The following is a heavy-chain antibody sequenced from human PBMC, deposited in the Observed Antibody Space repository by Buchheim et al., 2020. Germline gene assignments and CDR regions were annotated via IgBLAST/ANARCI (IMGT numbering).Heavy chain of an antibody. CDR2: IYYSGDT. J-gene: IGHJ4*02. Sequence: QVQLQESGPGLVKPSETLSLTCIVSGDSVTSGSYYWSWIRQPPREGLEWIGYIYYSGDTNYNPSLKSRVTMSIDTSKNQFSLKLGSVTAADTAMYYCARVGNYEGHYWGQGTL. D-gene: IGHD3-22*01. CDR3: ARVGNYEGHY. CDR1: GDSVTSGSYY. V-gene: IGHV4-61*01.